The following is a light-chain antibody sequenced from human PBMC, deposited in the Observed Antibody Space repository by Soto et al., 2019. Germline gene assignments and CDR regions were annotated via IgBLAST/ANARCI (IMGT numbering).Light chain of an antibody. J-gene: IGKJ5*01. CDR3: QQRSNWKYT. Sequence: EILLTQSPATLSLSPGERASLSCMASQSVSSYLAWYQQKPGQAPRLLIYDASNRATGIPARFSGSGSGTDFTLTISSLEPEDFAVYYCQQRSNWKYTFGQGTRLENK. V-gene: IGKV3-11*01. CDR2: DAS. CDR1: QSVSSY.